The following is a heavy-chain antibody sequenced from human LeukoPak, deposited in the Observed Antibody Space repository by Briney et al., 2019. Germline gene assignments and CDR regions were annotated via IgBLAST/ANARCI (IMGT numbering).Heavy chain of an antibody. D-gene: IGHD3-3*01. CDR3: ARGITIFGVVITYYFDY. CDR2: INPNSGGT. V-gene: IGHV1-2*02. J-gene: IGHJ4*02. CDR1: GYTFTGYY. Sequence: ASVKVSCKASGYTFTGYYMHWVRQAPGQGLEWMGWINPNSGGTNYAQKFQGRVTMTRDTSISTAYMELSRLGSDDTAVYYCARGITIFGVVITYYFDYWGQGTLVTVSS.